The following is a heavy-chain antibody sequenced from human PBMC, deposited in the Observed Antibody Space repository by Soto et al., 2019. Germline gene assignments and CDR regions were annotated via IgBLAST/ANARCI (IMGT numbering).Heavy chain of an antibody. CDR1: VYTFTSYY. CDR3: ARGYCSSTSCLYDILTGYFDY. CDR2: INAGNGNT. J-gene: IGHJ4*02. Sequence: SVKLSCKASVYTFTSYYMHWVRHTPGQGLEWMGWINAGNGNTKYSQKFQGRVTITRDTSASTAYMELSSLRSEDTAVYYCARGYCSSTSCLYDILTGYFDYWGQGTLVTVSS. V-gene: IGHV1-3*01. D-gene: IGHD2-2*01.